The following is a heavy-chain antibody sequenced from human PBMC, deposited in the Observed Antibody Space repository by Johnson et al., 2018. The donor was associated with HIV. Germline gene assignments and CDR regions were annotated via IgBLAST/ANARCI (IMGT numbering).Heavy chain of an antibody. D-gene: IGHD4/OR15-4a*01. V-gene: IGHV3-11*04. J-gene: IGHJ3*02. CDR2: ISSSGSNI. Sequence: QVQLVESGGGLVKHGGSLRLSCAPSGFTFSDYYMSWMRQAPGQGLEWVSYISSSGSNIYKADSVKGRFTISRDNAKNSLFLQMNSLRAEDTAVYYCARVGANFDAFDIWGQGTMVTVSS. CDR3: ARVGANFDAFDI. CDR1: GFTFSDYY.